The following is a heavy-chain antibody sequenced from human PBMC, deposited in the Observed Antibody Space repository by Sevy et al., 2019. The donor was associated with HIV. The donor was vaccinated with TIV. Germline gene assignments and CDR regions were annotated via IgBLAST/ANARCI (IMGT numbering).Heavy chain of an antibody. CDR3: ARDHPSTAPFDY. D-gene: IGHD2-21*02. CDR2: IKQDGSEN. V-gene: IGHV3-7*03. CDR1: GFTFSNFW. Sequence: GGSLRLSCAASGFTFSNFWMSWVRQAPGKGLEFVANIKQDGSENFYADSVKGRFPISRDNAKNSLFLQMNNLRVEETAVYYCARDHPSTAPFDYWGQGTLVTVSS. J-gene: IGHJ4*02.